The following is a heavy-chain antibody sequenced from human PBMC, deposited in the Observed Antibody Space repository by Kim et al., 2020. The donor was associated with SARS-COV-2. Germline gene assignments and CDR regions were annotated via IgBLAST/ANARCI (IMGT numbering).Heavy chain of an antibody. Sequence: GGSLRLSCAASGFTFSTYMMNWVRQAPGKGLEWVSAIDGSGVSRNYADSVKGRFTISRDNSKHTLYLQMNRLRDEDTAVYYCVKDGPNWGSYFDNWGQGT. CDR3: VKDGPNWGSYFDN. V-gene: IGHV3-23*01. CDR2: IDGSGVSR. D-gene: IGHD7-27*01. CDR1: GFTFSTYM. J-gene: IGHJ4*02.